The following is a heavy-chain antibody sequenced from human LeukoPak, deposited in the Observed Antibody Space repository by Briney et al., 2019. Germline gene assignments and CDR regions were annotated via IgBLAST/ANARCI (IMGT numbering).Heavy chain of an antibody. CDR1: GGSISSGGYY. CDR2: IYYSGST. Sequence: SQTLSLTCTVSGGSISSGGYYWSWIRQHPGKGLERIGYIYYSGSTYYNPSLKSRVTISVDTSKNQFSLKLSSVTAADTAVYYCARDLTGTTDRYYYYMDVWGKGTTVTVSS. D-gene: IGHD1-7*01. V-gene: IGHV4-31*03. CDR3: ARDLTGTTDRYYYYMDV. J-gene: IGHJ6*03.